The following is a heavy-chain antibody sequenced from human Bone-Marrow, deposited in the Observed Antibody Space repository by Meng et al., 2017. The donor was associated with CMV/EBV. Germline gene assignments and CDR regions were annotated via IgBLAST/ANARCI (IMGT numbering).Heavy chain of an antibody. J-gene: IGHJ4*02. CDR2: IRSDDST. V-gene: IGHV3-53*01. CDR1: GFSVSSYF. D-gene: IGHD1-1*01. CDR3: ARACRQVNNCYRDY. Sequence: GESLKISCAVSGFSVSSYFMTWVRQAPGKGLEYVSFIRSDDSTNYAKTVQGRFTISRDNSKNTVFLLMNGLRAEDTALYYCARACRQVNNCYRDYWGQGNLVNVPS.